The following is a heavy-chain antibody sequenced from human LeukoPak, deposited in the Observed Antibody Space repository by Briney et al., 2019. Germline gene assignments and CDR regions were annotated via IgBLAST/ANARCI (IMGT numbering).Heavy chain of an antibody. CDR2: IYSGGNT. Sequence: PGGSLRLSGAAPGFSVSTTYMSWVAQAPGKGLEWVSIIYSGGNTYYADSVKGRFTISRDNSKNTLYLQMNRLRPEDTAVYYCARGTVTAPDYWGQGTLVTVSS. CDR1: GFSVSTTY. J-gene: IGHJ4*02. V-gene: IGHV3-53*01. CDR3: ARGTVTAPDY. D-gene: IGHD2-21*02.